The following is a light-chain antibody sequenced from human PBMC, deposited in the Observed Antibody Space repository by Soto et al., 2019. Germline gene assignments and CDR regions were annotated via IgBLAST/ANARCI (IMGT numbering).Light chain of an antibody. J-gene: IGLJ2*01. CDR2: ETD. CDR1: TSNIPTNS. V-gene: IGLV1-51*02. CDR3: ATWDNTLSVVL. Sequence: QSVLTQPPSVSAAPGQKVTISCSGSTSNIPTNSVSWYQHLPGTPPKLLIYETDRRSSGIPDRSSGSKSGTSATLVITGLQSGDEADYYCATWDNTLSVVLFGGGTKLTVL.